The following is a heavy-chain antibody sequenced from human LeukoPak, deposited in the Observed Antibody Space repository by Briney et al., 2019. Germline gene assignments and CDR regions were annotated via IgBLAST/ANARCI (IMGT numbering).Heavy chain of an antibody. V-gene: IGHV1-46*01. Sequence: GASVKVSCRASGYTFTNHYMHWVRQAPGQGLEWMGIINPSGGSTTYAQKFQDRVTMTRDMSTSTVYMELSSLRSEDTAVYYCARNRWLDCWGQGTLVSVPS. D-gene: IGHD5-24*01. J-gene: IGHJ4*02. CDR1: GYTFTNHY. CDR3: ARNRWLDC. CDR2: INPSGGST.